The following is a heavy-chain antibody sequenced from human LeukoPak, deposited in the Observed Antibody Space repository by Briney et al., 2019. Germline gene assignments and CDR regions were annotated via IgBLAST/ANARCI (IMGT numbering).Heavy chain of an antibody. CDR1: GFTFSSYA. V-gene: IGHV3-23*01. J-gene: IGHJ4*02. CDR3: ARTLYCSSTSCYSRGYYDL. D-gene: IGHD2-2*01. Sequence: GGSLRLSCAASGFTFSSYAMSWVRQAPGKGLEWVSAISGSGGSTYYADSVKGRFTISRDNSKNTLYLQMNSLRAEDTAVYYCARTLYCSSTSCYSRGYYDLWGQGTLVTVSS. CDR2: ISGSGGST.